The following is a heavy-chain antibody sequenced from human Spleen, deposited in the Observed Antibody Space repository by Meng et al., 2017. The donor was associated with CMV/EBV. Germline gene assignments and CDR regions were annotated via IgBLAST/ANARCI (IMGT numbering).Heavy chain of an antibody. CDR2: IYSGGSST. Sequence: AASGFAFSSYAMGWLRQAPGQGLEWVSVIYSGGSSTYYAVSVKGRFTISRDNSKNTLYLQMNSLRAEDTAVYYCAKANIAVAGTADYWGQGTLVTVSS. D-gene: IGHD6-19*01. CDR1: GFAFSSYA. V-gene: IGHV3-23*03. J-gene: IGHJ4*02. CDR3: AKANIAVAGTADY.